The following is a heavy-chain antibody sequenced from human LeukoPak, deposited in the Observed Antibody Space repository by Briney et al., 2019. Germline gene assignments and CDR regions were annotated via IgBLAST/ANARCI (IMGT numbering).Heavy chain of an antibody. CDR2: IIPILGIA. V-gene: IGHV1-69*04. D-gene: IGHD7-27*01. CDR1: GGTFSSYA. CDR3: ARLTGDRFDDY. Sequence: GASVKVSCKASGGTFSSYAISWVRQAPGQGLEWMGRIIPILGIANYAQKFQGRVTITADKSTSTAYMELSSLRSEDTAVYYCARLTGDRFDDYWGQGTLVTVSS. J-gene: IGHJ4*02.